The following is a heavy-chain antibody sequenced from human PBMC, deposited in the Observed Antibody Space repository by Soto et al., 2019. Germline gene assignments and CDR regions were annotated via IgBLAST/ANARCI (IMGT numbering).Heavy chain of an antibody. J-gene: IGHJ6*02. CDR1: GFTFGSYS. D-gene: IGHD3-10*01. CDR2: ISGSGGST. Sequence: GGSLRLSCAASGFTFGSYSMNWVRQAPGKGLEWVSSISGSGGSTYHADSVKGRFTISRDNARTTLFLQLKSLRAEDTAVYYCAKEGGSWSYYPGPYCGMDVWGQGTT. V-gene: IGHV3-23*01. CDR3: AKEGGSWSYYPGPYCGMDV.